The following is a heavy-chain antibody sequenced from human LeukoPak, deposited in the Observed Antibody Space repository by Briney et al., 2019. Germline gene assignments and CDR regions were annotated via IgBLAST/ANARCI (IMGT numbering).Heavy chain of an antibody. J-gene: IGHJ5*02. V-gene: IGHV1-46*01. CDR3: ARDRNYYDSSGSPNNWFDP. Sequence: GESLKISCKASGYTFTSYYMHWVRQAPGQGLEWMGIINPSGGSTSYAQKFQGRVTMTRDTSTSTVYMELSSLRPEDTAVYYCARDRNYYDSSGSPNNWFDPWGQGTLVTVSS. CDR1: GYTFTSYY. CDR2: INPSGGST. D-gene: IGHD3-22*01.